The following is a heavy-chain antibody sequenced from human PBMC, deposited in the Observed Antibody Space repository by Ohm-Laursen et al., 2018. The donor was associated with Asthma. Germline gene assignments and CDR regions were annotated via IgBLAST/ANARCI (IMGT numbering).Heavy chain of an antibody. Sequence: TLSLTCTVSGGSISSGGYYWSWIRQHPGKGLEWIGYIYYSGSTYYNPSPKSRVTISVDTSKNQLSLKLSSVTAADTAVYYCARDDYSDHGMDVWGQGTTVTVSS. CDR1: GGSISSGGYY. CDR3: ARDDYSDHGMDV. V-gene: IGHV4-31*03. CDR2: IYYSGST. D-gene: IGHD4-11*01. J-gene: IGHJ6*02.